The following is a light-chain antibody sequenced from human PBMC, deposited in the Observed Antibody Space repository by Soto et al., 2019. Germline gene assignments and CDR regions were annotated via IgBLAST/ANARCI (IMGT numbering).Light chain of an antibody. CDR2: EVT. Sequence: QSALTQPPSVSGSPGQSATISCTGTSSDVGSYNRVSWYQQPPGTAPKLMIYEVTNRPSGVPDRFSGTKSGNTASLTISGLQAEDEADYYCSSYTTDTTLVFGGGTKLTVL. CDR3: SSYTTDTTLV. J-gene: IGLJ2*01. V-gene: IGLV2-18*02. CDR1: SSDVGSYNR.